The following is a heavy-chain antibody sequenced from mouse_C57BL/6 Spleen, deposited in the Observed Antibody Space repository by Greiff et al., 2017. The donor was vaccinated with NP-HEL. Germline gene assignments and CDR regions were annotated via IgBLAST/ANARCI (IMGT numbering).Heavy chain of an antibody. CDR3: ARDPCTVVATDWYFEV. CDR1: GFTFSSYA. D-gene: IGHD1-1*01. CDR2: ISDGGSYT. Sequence: EVMLVESGGGLVKPGGSLKLSCAASGFTFSSYAMSWVRQTPEKRLEWVATISDGGSYTYYPDNVKGRFTISRDNAKNNLYMQMSHLKSEDTAMYFCARDPCTVVATDWYFEVGGTGTTVTVSS. J-gene: IGHJ1*03. V-gene: IGHV5-4*01.